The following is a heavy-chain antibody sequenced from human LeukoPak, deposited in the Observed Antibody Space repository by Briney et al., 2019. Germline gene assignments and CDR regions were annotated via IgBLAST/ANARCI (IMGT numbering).Heavy chain of an antibody. V-gene: IGHV3-21*04. CDR1: GFTFSHYS. D-gene: IGHD6-13*01. CDR2: IRFTGSYI. Sequence: GGSLRLSCVASGFTFSHYSMNWVRQAPGKGLEWVSSIRFTGSYIYYADSVKGRLTISRDNSKNTLYLQMNSLRAEDTAVYYCAKTRPLDSSSWSHGDYWGQGTLVTVSS. J-gene: IGHJ4*02. CDR3: AKTRPLDSSSWSHGDY.